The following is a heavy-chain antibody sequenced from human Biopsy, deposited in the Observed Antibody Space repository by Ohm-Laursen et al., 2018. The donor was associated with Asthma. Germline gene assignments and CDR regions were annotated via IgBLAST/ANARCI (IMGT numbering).Heavy chain of an antibody. CDR2: IMTVFGTT. J-gene: IGHJ6*02. D-gene: IGHD6-19*01. CDR3: ARCQVGYSSGWSLLLKKIYYSGMDV. CDR1: GGTFSNFA. V-gene: IGHV1-69*13. Sequence: VKISCKAPGGTFSNFAISWVRQAPGQGLERLGGIMTVFGTTNYAQKFQGRVTITADESTSTAYMEVTSLRSEDTAIYYCARCQVGYSSGWSLLLKKIYYSGMDVWGQGTAVTVSS.